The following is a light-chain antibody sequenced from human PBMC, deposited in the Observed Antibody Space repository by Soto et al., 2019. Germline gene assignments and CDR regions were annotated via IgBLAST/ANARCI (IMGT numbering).Light chain of an antibody. Sequence: QSVLTQPPSVSGAPGQTVTISCTGSSYNIGAGYDVHWYQQLPGTAPKLLIYGNSNRPSRVPDRFSGSKSGTTASLAITGLQAYDEADYYCQSYDRSLSGYVFGTGTKLTVL. J-gene: IGLJ1*01. CDR3: QSYDRSLSGYV. V-gene: IGLV1-40*01. CDR2: GNS. CDR1: SYNIGAGYD.